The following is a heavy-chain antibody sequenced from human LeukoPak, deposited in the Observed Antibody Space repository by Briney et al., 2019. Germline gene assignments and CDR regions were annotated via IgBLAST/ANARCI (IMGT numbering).Heavy chain of an antibody. CDR2: IYYSGST. Sequence: PSETLSLTCTVSGGSISSYYWSWTRQPPGKGLEWIGYIYYSGSTNYNPSLKSRVTISVGTSKNQFSLKLSSVTAADTAVYYCAREGEILYYGMDVWGQGTTVTVSS. J-gene: IGHJ6*02. CDR3: AREGEILYYGMDV. D-gene: IGHD1-26*01. V-gene: IGHV4-59*01. CDR1: GGSISSYY.